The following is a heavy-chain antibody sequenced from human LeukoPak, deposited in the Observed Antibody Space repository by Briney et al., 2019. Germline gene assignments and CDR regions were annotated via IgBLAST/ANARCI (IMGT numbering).Heavy chain of an antibody. D-gene: IGHD5-24*01. CDR1: GLTFRSFW. V-gene: IGHV3-7*01. CDR3: ARERDGRFFDY. Sequence: AGGSLRLSCAVSGLTFRSFWMSWVRQAPGKGLEWVANINQDGSEKYFVDSVKGRFTISRDNSKNSLHLQINTLRAEDTALYYCARERDGRFFDYWGQGTLVTVSS. CDR2: INQDGSEK. J-gene: IGHJ4*02.